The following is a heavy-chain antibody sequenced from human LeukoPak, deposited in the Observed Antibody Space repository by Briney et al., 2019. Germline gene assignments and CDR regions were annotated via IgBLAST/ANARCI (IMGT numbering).Heavy chain of an antibody. CDR3: AREDGYSSSWYSDY. CDR1: GFTFSDYY. Sequence: KPGGSLRLSCAASGFTFSDYYMSWIRQAQGKGLEWVSDISSTSIYTDYADSVKGRFTISRDNAKNSLYLQMNSLRAEDTAVYYCAREDGYSSSWYSDYWGQGALVTVSS. D-gene: IGHD6-13*01. J-gene: IGHJ4*02. CDR2: ISSTSIYT. V-gene: IGHV3-11*05.